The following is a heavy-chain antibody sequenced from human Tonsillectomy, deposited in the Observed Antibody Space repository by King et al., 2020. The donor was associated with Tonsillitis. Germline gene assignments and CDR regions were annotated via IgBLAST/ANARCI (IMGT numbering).Heavy chain of an antibody. D-gene: IGHD3-10*01. J-gene: IGHJ4*02. V-gene: IGHV3-30*18. CDR3: AKYLLLGSGRNKLDYFDY. Sequence: VQLVESGGGVVQPGRSLRLSCAASGFTFSSYGMHWVRQAPGKGLEWVAVISYDGSNKYYADSVKGRFTISRDNSKNTLYLQMNSLRAEDTAVYYCAKYLLLGSGRNKLDYFDYWGQGTLVTVSS. CDR1: GFTFSSYG. CDR2: ISYDGSNK.